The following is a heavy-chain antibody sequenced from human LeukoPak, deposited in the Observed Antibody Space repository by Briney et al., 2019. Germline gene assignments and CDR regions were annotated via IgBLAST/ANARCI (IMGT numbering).Heavy chain of an antibody. V-gene: IGHV3-21*01. J-gene: IGHJ6*02. CDR1: GFTFSSYS. Sequence: GGSLRLSCAASGFTFSSYSMNWVRQTPGKGLEWVSSISSSSNYIYYADSVKGRFTISRDNAKNSLYLQMNSLRAEDTAVYYCARDLGNEYDFWSGYYTYYGMDVWGQGTTVTVSS. CDR3: ARDLGNEYDFWSGYYTYYGMDV. D-gene: IGHD3-3*01. CDR2: ISSSSNYI.